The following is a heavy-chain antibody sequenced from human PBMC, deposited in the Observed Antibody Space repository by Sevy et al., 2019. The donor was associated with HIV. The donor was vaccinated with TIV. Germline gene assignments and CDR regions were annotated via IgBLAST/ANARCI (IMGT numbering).Heavy chain of an antibody. D-gene: IGHD3-9*01. CDR3: ARDQQLRYFDWVSNRGWWFDP. V-gene: IGHV1-18*01. CDR1: GYTFTSYG. J-gene: IGHJ5*02. Sequence: ASVKVSCKASGYTFTSYGISWVRQAPGQGLEWMGWISAYNGNTNYAQKLQGRVTMTTDTSTRTAYMELRSLRSDDTAVYYCARDQQLRYFDWVSNRGWWFDPWGQGTLVTVSS. CDR2: ISAYNGNT.